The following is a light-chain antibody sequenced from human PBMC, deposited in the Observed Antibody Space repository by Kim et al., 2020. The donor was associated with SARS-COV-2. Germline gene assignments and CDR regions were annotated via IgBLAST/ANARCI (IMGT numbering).Light chain of an antibody. CDR3: QAWDSSTAGVV. CDR1: KLGDKY. Sequence: PGQTASITCSGDKLGDKYACWYQQKPGQSPVLVIYQDSKRPSGIPARFSGSNSGNTATLTISGTQAMDEADYYCQAWDSSTAGVVFGGGTQLTVL. CDR2: QDS. J-gene: IGLJ2*01. V-gene: IGLV3-1*01.